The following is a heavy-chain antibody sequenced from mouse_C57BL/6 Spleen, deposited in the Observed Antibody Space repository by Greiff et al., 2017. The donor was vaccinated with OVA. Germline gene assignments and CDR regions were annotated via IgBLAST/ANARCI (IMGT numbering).Heavy chain of an antibody. CDR2: ISSGSSTF. V-gene: IGHV5-17*01. Sequence: EVQRVESGGGLVKPGGSLKLSCAASGFTFSDYGMHWVRPAPEKGLEWVAYISSGSSTFYYADTVKGRFTISRDNAKNTLFLQMTSLRSEDTAMYYCARDTTVVGGSYFDYWGQGTTLTVSS. CDR3: ARDTTVVGGSYFDY. CDR1: GFTFSDYG. J-gene: IGHJ2*01. D-gene: IGHD1-1*01.